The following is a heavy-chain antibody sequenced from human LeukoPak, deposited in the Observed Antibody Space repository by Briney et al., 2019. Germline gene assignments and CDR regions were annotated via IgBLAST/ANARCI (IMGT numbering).Heavy chain of an antibody. CDR2: IYPGDSDT. J-gene: IGHJ3*02. D-gene: IGHD6-13*01. V-gene: IGHV5-51*01. Sequence: GESLKISCKGSGYSFTSYWIGWVRQMPGKGLEWMGIIYPGDSDTRYSPSFQGQVTISADKSISTAYLQWSSLKASDTAMYYCARWPGGSSWSDAFDIWGQGTMVTVSS. CDR1: GYSFTSYW. CDR3: ARWPGGSSWSDAFDI.